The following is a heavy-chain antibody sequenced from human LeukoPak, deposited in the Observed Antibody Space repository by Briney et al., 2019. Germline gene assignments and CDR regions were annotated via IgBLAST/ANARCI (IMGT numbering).Heavy chain of an antibody. CDR3: ARGGSYLSAFDI. J-gene: IGHJ3*02. Sequence: GGFLGLSCAASGFTVSSNYMSWVRQAPGKGLEWVSIIYSGGSTFYADSVKGRFTISRDNSKNTLYLQMNSLRAEDTAVYYCARGGSYLSAFDIWGQGTMVTVSS. D-gene: IGHD1-26*01. V-gene: IGHV3-53*01. CDR1: GFTVSSNY. CDR2: IYSGGST.